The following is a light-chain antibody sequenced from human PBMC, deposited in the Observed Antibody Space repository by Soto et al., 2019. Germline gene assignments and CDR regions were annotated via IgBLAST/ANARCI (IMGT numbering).Light chain of an antibody. V-gene: IGKV3-20*01. Sequence: VGTQCPCTGAWWGVEGSTLSCGASQSVDSNYLAWYQQKPGQTPRLIIYGESGRADGIPHRFSGSGFGTDFTLTISKVEPEDFAVYYCQKYGTPRSVIFGPGTRLEIK. CDR3: QKYGTPRSVI. J-gene: IGKJ5*01. CDR2: GES. CDR1: QSVDSNY.